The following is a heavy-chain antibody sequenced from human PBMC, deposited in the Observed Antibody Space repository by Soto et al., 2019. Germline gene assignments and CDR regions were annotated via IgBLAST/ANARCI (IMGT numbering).Heavy chain of an antibody. CDR2: ISSSGDAI. CDR1: GFIFSDYT. V-gene: IGHV3-48*02. D-gene: IGHD6-13*01. CDR3: ARDHGGSTWFVGVYYFFGMDV. Sequence: EVQLVESGGDLVQPGGSLRLSCAASGFIFSDYTMTWVRQAPGRGLEFVSHISSSGDAIFYAESVKGRFTVSRDNAKTSLYLQMNSLRDDDTAVYFCARDHGGSTWFVGVYYFFGMDVWGKGTAVSVSS. J-gene: IGHJ6*04.